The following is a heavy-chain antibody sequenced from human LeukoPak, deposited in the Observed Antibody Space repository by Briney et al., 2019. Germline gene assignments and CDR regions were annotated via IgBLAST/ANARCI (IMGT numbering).Heavy chain of an antibody. V-gene: IGHV3-74*01. Sequence: GGSLRLSCAASGFTFSSYWMHWVRQAPGKGLVWVSRINTDGSSTSDADSVKGRFTISRDNAKNTLYLQMNSLRAEDTAVYYCARDQVITDYDFWSGYYCWGQGTLVTVSS. CDR3: ARDQVITDYDFWSGYYC. D-gene: IGHD3-3*01. J-gene: IGHJ4*02. CDR2: INTDGSST. CDR1: GFTFSSYW.